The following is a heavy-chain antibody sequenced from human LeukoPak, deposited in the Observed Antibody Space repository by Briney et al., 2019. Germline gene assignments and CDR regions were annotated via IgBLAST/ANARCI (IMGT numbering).Heavy chain of an antibody. CDR1: TFTFSSYG. Sequence: GGSLRLSCAASTFTFSSYGMHWVRQAPGKGLEWMAFIQYDGSKRYYADSVKGRFTISRDNSKNTLYLQMNSLRPEDTALYYCANTMYGSAWSPFDYWGRGTLVTVSS. V-gene: IGHV3-30*02. D-gene: IGHD6-19*01. CDR2: IQYDGSKR. J-gene: IGHJ4*02. CDR3: ANTMYGSAWSPFDY.